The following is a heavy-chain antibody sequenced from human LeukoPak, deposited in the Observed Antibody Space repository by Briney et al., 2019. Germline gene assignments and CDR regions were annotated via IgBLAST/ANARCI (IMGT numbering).Heavy chain of an antibody. Sequence: ASVKVSCKASGYTFTGYYMHWVRQAPGQGLEWMGWINPNSGGTNYAQKFQGRVTMTRDTSISTAYMELSRLRSDDTAVYYRARVWFGYYGMDVWGQGTTVTVSS. J-gene: IGHJ6*02. CDR1: GYTFTGYY. CDR3: ARVWFGYYGMDV. CDR2: INPNSGGT. V-gene: IGHV1-2*02. D-gene: IGHD3-10*01.